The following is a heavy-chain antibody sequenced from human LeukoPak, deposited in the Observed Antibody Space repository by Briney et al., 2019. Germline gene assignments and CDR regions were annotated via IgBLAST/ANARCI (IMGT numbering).Heavy chain of an antibody. CDR3: AKWGDYDVLTGYYDSDY. CDR2: VSGRDTST. V-gene: IGHV3-23*01. D-gene: IGHD3-9*01. J-gene: IGHJ4*02. Sequence: GGSLRLSCAASGFTFSNYAMSWVRQAPGKGLEWVSAVSGRDTSTYYTDSVKGRLTISRDNSKDTLYLQMNSLSAEDTAIYYCAKWGDYDVLTGYYDSDYWGQGTLVTVSS. CDR1: GFTFSNYA.